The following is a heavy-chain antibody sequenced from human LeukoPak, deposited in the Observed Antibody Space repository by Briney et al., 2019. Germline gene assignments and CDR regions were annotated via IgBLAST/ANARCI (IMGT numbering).Heavy chain of an antibody. CDR1: GGSISSYY. V-gene: IGHV4-34*01. J-gene: IGHJ4*02. Sequence: SETLSLTCTVSGGSISSYYWSWIRQPPGKGLEWIGEINHSGSTNYNPSLKSRVTISVDTSKNQFSLKLSSVTAADTAVYYCGYPWVGYWGQGTLVTVSS. CDR2: INHSGST. D-gene: IGHD1-14*01. CDR3: GYPWVGY.